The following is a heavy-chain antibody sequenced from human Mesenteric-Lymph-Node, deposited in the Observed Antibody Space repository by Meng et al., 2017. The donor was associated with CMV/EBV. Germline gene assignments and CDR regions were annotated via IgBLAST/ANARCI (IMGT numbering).Heavy chain of an antibody. J-gene: IGHJ4*02. Sequence: KASGYTFTSYGISWVRQAPGQGLEWMGWISAYNGNTNYAQKLQGRVTMSMDRSKNQFSLKLTSVTAADTAVYYCANDYGSGSYRFDYWGQGTLVTVSS. CDR2: ISAYNGNT. CDR1: GYTFTSYG. D-gene: IGHD3-10*01. CDR3: ANDYGSGSYRFDY. V-gene: IGHV1-18*01.